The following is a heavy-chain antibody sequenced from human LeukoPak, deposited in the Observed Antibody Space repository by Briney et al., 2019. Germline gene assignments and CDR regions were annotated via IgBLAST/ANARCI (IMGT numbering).Heavy chain of an antibody. V-gene: IGHV3-30*18. CDR1: GFTFSSYG. D-gene: IGHD6-19*01. CDR2: ISYDGSNK. Sequence: AGRSLRLSCAASGFTFSSYGMHWVRQAPGKGLEWVAVISYDGSNKYYADSVKGRFTISRDNSKNTLYLQMNSLRAEDTAVYYCAKDREAVAGTGAFDIWGQGTMVTVSS. J-gene: IGHJ3*02. CDR3: AKDREAVAGTGAFDI.